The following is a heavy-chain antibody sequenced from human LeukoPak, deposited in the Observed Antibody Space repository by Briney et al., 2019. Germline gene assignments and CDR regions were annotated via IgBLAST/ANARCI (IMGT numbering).Heavy chain of an antibody. J-gene: IGHJ4*02. Sequence: GGSLRLSCAASGFTFSDYYMSWVRQAPGKGLECVGRIKSKSDGGTTDYAAPVKGRFTISRDDSENMLYLQMNSLKTEDTALYYCTTDDYSDWGQGTLVTVSS. CDR1: GFTFSDYY. D-gene: IGHD4-11*01. CDR2: IKSKSDGGTT. CDR3: TTDDYSD. V-gene: IGHV3-15*01.